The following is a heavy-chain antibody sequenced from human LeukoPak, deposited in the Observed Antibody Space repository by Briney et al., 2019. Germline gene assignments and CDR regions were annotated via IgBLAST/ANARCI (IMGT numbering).Heavy chain of an antibody. V-gene: IGHV4-39*01. CDR2: IYYSGNT. D-gene: IGHD5-12*01. J-gene: IGHJ5*02. Sequence: SETLSLTCSVSGDSIAAPSYYWAWIRQPPRKGLEWIASIYYSGNTNYDPSLQSRVTISVDTSKNQFSLSLSSVTAADTAVYYCARQIRYTYDPNWFHPWGQGTLVTVSS. CDR3: ARQIRYTYDPNWFHP. CDR1: GDSIAAPSYY.